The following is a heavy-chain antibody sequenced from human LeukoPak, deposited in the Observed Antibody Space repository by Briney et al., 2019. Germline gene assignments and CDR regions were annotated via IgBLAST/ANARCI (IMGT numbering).Heavy chain of an antibody. CDR1: GGSISSGDYY. CDR2: IYYSGST. D-gene: IGHD2-21*02. CDR3: ARLVVVTARGAFDI. V-gene: IGHV4-30-4*01. J-gene: IGHJ3*02. Sequence: PSQTLSPTCTVSGGSISSGDYYWSWIRQPPGKGLEWIGYIYYSGSTYYNPSLKSRVTTSVDTSKNQFSLKLSSVTAADTAVYYCARLVVVTARGAFDIWGQGTMVTVSS.